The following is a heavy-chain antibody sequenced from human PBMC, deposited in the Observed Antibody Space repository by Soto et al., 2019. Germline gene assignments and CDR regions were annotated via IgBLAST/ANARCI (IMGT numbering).Heavy chain of an antibody. D-gene: IGHD2-21*02. Sequence: GGSLRLSCAASGFTFSSYWMHWVRQAPGKGLVWVSRINSDGSSTSYADSVKGRFTISRDNAKNTLYLQMNSLRAEDTAVYYCARVSIYCGGDCYDYWGQGTLVTVSS. CDR3: ARVSIYCGGDCYDY. V-gene: IGHV3-74*01. CDR2: INSDGSST. J-gene: IGHJ4*02. CDR1: GFTFSSYW.